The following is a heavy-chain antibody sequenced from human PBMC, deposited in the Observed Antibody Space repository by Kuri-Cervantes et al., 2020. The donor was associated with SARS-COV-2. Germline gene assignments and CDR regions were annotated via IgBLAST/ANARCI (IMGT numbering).Heavy chain of an antibody. CDR1: GFTFSNAW. V-gene: IGHV3-15*01. J-gene: IGHJ4*02. CDR3: TTDSYYYDSSGYYSKLFDFDY. Sequence: GGSLRLSCAASGFTFSNAWMSWVRQAQGKGLEWVGRIKSKTDGGTTDYAAPVKGRFTISRDDSKNTLHLQMNSLKTEDTAVYYCTTDSYYYDSSGYYSKLFDFDYWGQGTLVTVSS. D-gene: IGHD3-22*01. CDR2: IKSKTDGGTT.